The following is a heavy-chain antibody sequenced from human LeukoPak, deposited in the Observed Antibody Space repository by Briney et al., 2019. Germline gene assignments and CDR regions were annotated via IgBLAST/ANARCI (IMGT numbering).Heavy chain of an antibody. CDR1: GYTFTIYF. CDR3: ARDKRGSLDL. V-gene: IGHV1-46*01. Sequence: ASVKVSCKASGYTFTIYFIHWGRQAPGRGLEWMGVINPSGDTTTYAQGFEGRLTMTRDTSTSTVYMDLNSLTFDDTAVYYCARDKRGSLDLWGQGTLVAVSS. CDR2: INPSGDTT. D-gene: IGHD3-10*01. J-gene: IGHJ5*02.